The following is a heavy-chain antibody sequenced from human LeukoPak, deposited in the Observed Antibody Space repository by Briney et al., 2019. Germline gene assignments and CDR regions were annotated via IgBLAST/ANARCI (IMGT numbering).Heavy chain of an antibody. Sequence: SETLSLTCAVSGYSISSGYYWGWIRQPPGKGLEWIGSIYHSGSTYYNPSLKSRVSVSVDTSKNQFSLRLTSVTAADTAVYYCARISYYYDSSGHPGYFDYWGQGTLVTVSS. CDR2: IYHSGST. CDR3: ARISYYYDSSGHPGYFDY. J-gene: IGHJ4*02. CDR1: GYSISSGYY. V-gene: IGHV4-38-2*01. D-gene: IGHD3-22*01.